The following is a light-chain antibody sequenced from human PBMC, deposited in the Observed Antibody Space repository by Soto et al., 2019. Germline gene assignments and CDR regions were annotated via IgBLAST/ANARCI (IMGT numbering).Light chain of an antibody. CDR2: EVS. J-gene: IGLJ1*01. CDR1: SSDVGGHNY. CDR3: SSYTSSSTLYV. Sequence: QSALTQPASVSGSPGQSITISCTGTSSDVGGHNYVSWYQQNPGKAPKLMIYEVSNRPSGVSNRFSGSKSGNTASLTISGLQAEDEVDYYCSSYTSSSTLYVFGTGTKLTVL. V-gene: IGLV2-14*01.